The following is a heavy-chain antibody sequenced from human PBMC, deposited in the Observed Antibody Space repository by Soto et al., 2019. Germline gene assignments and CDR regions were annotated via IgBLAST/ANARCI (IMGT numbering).Heavy chain of an antibody. CDR2: ISYDGSNK. V-gene: IGHV3-30-3*01. J-gene: IGHJ4*02. Sequence: QVQLVESGGGVVQPGRSLRLSCAASGFPFSSYAMHWVRQAPGKGLEWVAVISYDGSNKYYADSVKGRFTISRDNSKNTLYLQMNSLRPEDTAVYYCARELEWVPPLGYWGQGTLVTVSS. CDR1: GFPFSSYA. CDR3: ARELEWVPPLGY. D-gene: IGHD1-26*01.